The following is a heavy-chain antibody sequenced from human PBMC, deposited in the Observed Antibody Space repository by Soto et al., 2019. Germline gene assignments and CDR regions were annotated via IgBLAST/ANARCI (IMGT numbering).Heavy chain of an antibody. J-gene: IGHJ5*02. D-gene: IGHD6-19*01. Sequence: PSETLSLTCTVSGGSISSGDYYWRWIRQPPGKGLEWIGYIYYSGSTYYNPSLKSRVTISVDTSKNQFSLKLSSVTAADTAVYYCARESIAVAGLNWFDPWGQGTLVTVSS. CDR1: GGSISSGDYY. CDR2: IYYSGST. V-gene: IGHV4-30-4*01. CDR3: ARESIAVAGLNWFDP.